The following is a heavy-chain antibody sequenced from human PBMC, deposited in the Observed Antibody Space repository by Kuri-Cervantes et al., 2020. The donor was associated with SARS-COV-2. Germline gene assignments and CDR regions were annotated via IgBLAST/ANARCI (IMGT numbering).Heavy chain of an antibody. CDR3: AKRFVVPTNGTDYFDY. CDR2: ISGSSDYI. J-gene: IGHJ4*02. D-gene: IGHD3-10*01. CDR1: GFTVSSNY. V-gene: IGHV3-23*01. Sequence: GESLKISCAASGFTVSSNYMSWVRQAPGKGLEWVSTISGSSDYIYYAESVDYAESVEGRFTISRDISKKTLYLQMHRLRAEDTAVYYCAKRFVVPTNGTDYFDYWGQGTLVTVSS.